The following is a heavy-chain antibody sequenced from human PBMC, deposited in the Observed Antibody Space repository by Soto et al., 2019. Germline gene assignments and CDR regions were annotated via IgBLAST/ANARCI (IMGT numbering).Heavy chain of an antibody. CDR3: ARARYCASTSCYKHYYYGMDT. J-gene: IGHJ6*02. Sequence: XAVKVSCNAAGYPFTSHGIVWVRQAPGQGLEWLGWISTYNSRTHYAQKVQGRVTMTTDTSTSTAYLDLRSLTFDDTAVYYCARARYCASTSCYKHYYYGMDTWGQRTTVTVSS. D-gene: IGHD2-2*02. V-gene: IGHV1-18*04. CDR2: ISTYNSRT. CDR1: GYPFTSHG.